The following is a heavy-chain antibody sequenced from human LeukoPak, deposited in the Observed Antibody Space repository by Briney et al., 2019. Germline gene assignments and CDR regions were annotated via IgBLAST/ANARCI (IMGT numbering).Heavy chain of an antibody. CDR3: ARKKPLVVLGWFDP. V-gene: IGHV4-34*01. D-gene: IGHD2-15*01. J-gene: IGHJ5*02. Sequence: SETLSLTCAVYGGSFSGYYWSWIRQPPGKGLEWIGEINHSGSTNYNPSLKSRVTISVDTSKNQFSLKLSSVTAADTAVYYCARKKPLVVLGWFDPWGQGTLVTVSS. CDR1: GGSFSGYY. CDR2: INHSGST.